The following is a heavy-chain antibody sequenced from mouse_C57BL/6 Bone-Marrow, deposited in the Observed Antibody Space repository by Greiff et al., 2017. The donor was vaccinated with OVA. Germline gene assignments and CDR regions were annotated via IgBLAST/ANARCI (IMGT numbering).Heavy chain of an antibody. V-gene: IGHV14-2*01. J-gene: IGHJ1*03. CDR1: GFNIKDYY. D-gene: IGHD1-1*01. CDR2: IDPEDGET. CDR3: ARGDYGSSPYWYFDV. Sequence: VQLKESGAELVKPGASVKLSCTASGFNIKDYYMHWVKQRTEQGLEWIGRIDPEDGETKYAPKFQGKATITADTSSNTAYLQLSSLTSEDTAVYYCARGDYGSSPYWYFDVWGTGTTVTVSS.